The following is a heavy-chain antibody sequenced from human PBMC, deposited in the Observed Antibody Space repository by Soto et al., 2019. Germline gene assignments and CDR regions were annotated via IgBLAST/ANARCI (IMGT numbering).Heavy chain of an antibody. Sequence: PGGSLRLSCAASGFTFSNAWMSWVRQAPGTGLEWVGRIKSKTDGGTTDYAVPVKGRFTISRDDSKNTLYLQMNSLKTEDTAVYYCATRITIFGGNYYYYGMDVWGQGTTVTVSS. CDR3: ATRITIFGGNYYYYGMDV. CDR1: GFTFSNAW. CDR2: IKSKTDGGTT. D-gene: IGHD3-3*01. V-gene: IGHV3-15*01. J-gene: IGHJ6*02.